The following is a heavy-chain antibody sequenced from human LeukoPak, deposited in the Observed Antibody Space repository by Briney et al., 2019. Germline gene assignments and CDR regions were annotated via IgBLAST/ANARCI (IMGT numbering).Heavy chain of an antibody. J-gene: IGHJ4*02. CDR3: AREPLAAGHYFDY. CDR2: INSDGSST. D-gene: IGHD6-13*01. V-gene: IGHV3-74*01. CDR1: GFPFSSYW. Sequence: PGGSLRLSCAASGFPFSSYWMHWVRPAPGKGLGWVSRINSDGSSTSYADSVKGRFTISRDNAKNTLYLQMNSLRAEDTAVYYCAREPLAAGHYFDYWGQGTLVTVSS.